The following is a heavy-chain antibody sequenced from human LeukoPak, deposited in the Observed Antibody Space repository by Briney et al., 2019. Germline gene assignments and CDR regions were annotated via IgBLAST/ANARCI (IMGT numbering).Heavy chain of an antibody. CDR1: GGSISSYY. V-gene: IGHV4-4*07. CDR2: IYSSGHT. Sequence: PSETLSLTCTVSGGSISSYYWSWIRQPAGKGLEWIGRIYSSGHTNYSPSLKSRLTMSVDTSKNQFSLKLSSVTAADTAVYYCARDRDRGAVMTTVTFFDYWGQGILVTVSS. CDR3: ARDRDRGAVMTTVTFFDY. D-gene: IGHD4-17*01. J-gene: IGHJ4*02.